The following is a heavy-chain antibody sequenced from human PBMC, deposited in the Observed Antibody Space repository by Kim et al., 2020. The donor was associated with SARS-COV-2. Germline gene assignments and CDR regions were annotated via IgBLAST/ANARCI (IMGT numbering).Heavy chain of an antibody. J-gene: IGHJ4*02. CDR2: ISYDGSYK. D-gene: IGHD6-19*01. Sequence: GGSLRLSCAASGFTFSNYGMHWVRQAPGKGLEWVAVISYDGSYKYYADSVKGRFTISRDNSKNTLYLQMNSLRAEDTAVYYCAKVARGDQWLVPRYYFDYWGQGTLVTVSS. V-gene: IGHV3-30*18. CDR3: AKVARGDQWLVPRYYFDY. CDR1: GFTFSNYG.